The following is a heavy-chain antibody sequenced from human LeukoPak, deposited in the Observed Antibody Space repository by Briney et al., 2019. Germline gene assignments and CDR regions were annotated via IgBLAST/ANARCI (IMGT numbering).Heavy chain of an antibody. CDR2: MSYDGKTS. D-gene: IGHD6-13*01. CDR1: GFTFSSYA. CDR3: TREWGTAADY. Sequence: GGSLRLSCAASGFTFSSYAMHWVRQAPGKGLEWVAVMSYDGKTSYYADSVKGRFTLSRDSSQNTLYLQMDSLRPADTAVYYCTREWGTAADYWGQGTLVTVSS. J-gene: IGHJ4*02. V-gene: IGHV3-30*04.